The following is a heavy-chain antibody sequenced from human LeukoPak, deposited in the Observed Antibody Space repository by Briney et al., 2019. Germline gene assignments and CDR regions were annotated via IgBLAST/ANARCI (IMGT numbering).Heavy chain of an antibody. CDR1: GCIFNTYA. D-gene: IGHD5-12*01. J-gene: IGHJ4*02. Sequence: GGSLRLSCAASGCIFNTYALSWVRQAPGKGLEWVSSIGGTGGYTYYADPVKGRFTISRDNSKNTLYLEMRSLRAEDTAIYYCARVIPGYNINDWFRGYYFDFWGQGTLVTVSS. CDR3: ARVIPGYNINDWFRGYYFDF. CDR2: IGGTGGYT. V-gene: IGHV3-23*01.